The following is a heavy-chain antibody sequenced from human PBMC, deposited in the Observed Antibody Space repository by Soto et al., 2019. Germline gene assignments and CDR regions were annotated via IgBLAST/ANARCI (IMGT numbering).Heavy chain of an antibody. V-gene: IGHV4-34*01. CDR2: INHSGST. CDR1: GGSFSGYY. CDR3: ASRPGGDFDY. D-gene: IGHD6-6*01. J-gene: IGHJ4*02. Sequence: SETLSLTCAVYGGSFSGYYWSWIRQPPGKGLEWIGEINHSGSTNYNPSLKSRVTISVDTSKNQFSLKLSSVTAADTAVYYCASRPGGDFDYWGQGTLVTVSS.